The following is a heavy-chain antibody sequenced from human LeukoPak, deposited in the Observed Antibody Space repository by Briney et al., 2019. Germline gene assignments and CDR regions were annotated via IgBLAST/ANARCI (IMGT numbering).Heavy chain of an antibody. V-gene: IGHV3-23*01. CDR1: GFTFSSYA. CDR2: INDNGAGT. J-gene: IGHJ4*02. Sequence: GGSLRLSCAASGFTFSSYAMSWVRQAPGKGLKWVSTINDNGAGTYYADSVKGRFTISRDNSYNTVSLQMNSLRSDDTGVYYCATPSGVVATRSPAFASWGQGTLVTVPS. D-gene: IGHD2-8*01. CDR3: ATPSGVVATRSPAFAS.